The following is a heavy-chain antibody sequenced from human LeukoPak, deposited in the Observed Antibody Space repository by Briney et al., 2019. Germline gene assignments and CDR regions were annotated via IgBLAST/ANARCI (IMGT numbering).Heavy chain of an antibody. V-gene: IGHV3-48*01. D-gene: IGHD6-13*01. CDR2: ISSSSSTI. CDR3: ASSSWYAAFDI. J-gene: IGHJ3*02. Sequence: GGSLRLSCVASGFTFSSYSMNWVRQAPGKGLEWVSYISSSSSTIYYADSVKGRFTISRDNAKNSLYLQMNSLRAEDTAVYYCASSSWYAAFDIWGQGTMVTVSS. CDR1: GFTFSSYS.